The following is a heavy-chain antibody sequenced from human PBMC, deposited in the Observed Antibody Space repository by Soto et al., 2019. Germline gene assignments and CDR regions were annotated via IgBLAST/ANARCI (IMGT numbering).Heavy chain of an antibody. CDR2: ISAYNGNT. J-gene: IGHJ4*02. CDR3: ARLYCSGGSCYSIGLVYFDY. CDR1: GYTFTSYG. V-gene: IGHV1-18*01. Sequence: QVQLVQSGAEVKKPGASVKVSCKASGYTFTSYGISWVRQAPGQGLEWMGWISAYNGNTNYAQKLRGRVTMTTDTSTSTAYMALRSLRSDDTAVYYFARLYCSGGSCYSIGLVYFDYWGQGTLVTVSS. D-gene: IGHD2-15*01.